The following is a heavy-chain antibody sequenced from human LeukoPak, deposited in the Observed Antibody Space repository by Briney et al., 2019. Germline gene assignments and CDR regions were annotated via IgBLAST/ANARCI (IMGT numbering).Heavy chain of an antibody. D-gene: IGHD3-16*01. Sequence: SETLSLTCTVSGDSIRSYYWSWIRQPPGKGLEWIGNIHYSGSTKYNPSLKSRVTISVDTSKNQFSLRVTSLTAADTAVYYCARLGALHDAFDVWGQGTLVTVSS. V-gene: IGHV4-59*12. CDR1: GDSIRSYY. CDR3: ARLGALHDAFDV. CDR2: IHYSGST. J-gene: IGHJ3*01.